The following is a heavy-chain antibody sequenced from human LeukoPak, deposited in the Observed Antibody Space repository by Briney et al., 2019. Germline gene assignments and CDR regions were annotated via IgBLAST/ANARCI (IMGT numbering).Heavy chain of an antibody. CDR2: IYHSGST. CDR3: ARVSSSSEFDY. D-gene: IGHD6-6*01. V-gene: IGHV4-4*02. CDR1: GGSISSSNW. J-gene: IGHJ4*02. Sequence: SGTLSLTCAVSGGSISSSNWWSWVRQPPGKGLEWIGEIYHSGSTNYNPSLKSRVTISVDTSKNQFSLKLSSVTAADTAVYYCARVSSSSEFDYWGQGTLVTVSS.